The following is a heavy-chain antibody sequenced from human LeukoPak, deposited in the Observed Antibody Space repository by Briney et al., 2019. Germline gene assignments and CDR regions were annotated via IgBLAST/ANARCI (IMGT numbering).Heavy chain of an antibody. D-gene: IGHD3-10*01. V-gene: IGHV1-24*01. CDR1: GYTLTELS. CDR2: FDPEDGET. CDR3: ATPRHLWFGELSSFDY. Sequence: GASVKVSCKVSGYTLTELSMHWVRQAPGKGLEWMGGFDPEDGETIYAQKFRGRVTMTEDTSTDTAYMELSSLRSEDTAVYYCATPRHLWFGELSSFDYWGQGTLVTVSS. J-gene: IGHJ4*02.